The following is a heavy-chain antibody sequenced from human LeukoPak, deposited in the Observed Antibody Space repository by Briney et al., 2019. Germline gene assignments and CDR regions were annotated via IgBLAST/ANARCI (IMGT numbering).Heavy chain of an antibody. V-gene: IGHV3-15*01. CDR1: GFTFSNAW. CDR2: IKSKTDGGTT. CDR3: TTEECTNGVCYTFDY. D-gene: IGHD2-8*01. Sequence: PGGPLRLSCAASGFTFSNAWMSWVRQAPGKGLEWVGRIKSKTDGGTTDYAAPVKGRFTISRDDSKNTLYLQMNSLKTEDTAVYYCTTEECTNGVCYTFDYWGQGTLVTVSS. J-gene: IGHJ4*02.